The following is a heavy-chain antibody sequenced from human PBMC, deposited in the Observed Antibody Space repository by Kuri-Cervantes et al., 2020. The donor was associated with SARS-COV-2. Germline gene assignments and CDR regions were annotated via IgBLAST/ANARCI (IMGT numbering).Heavy chain of an antibody. CDR1: GFLFSASA. CDR2: IRYDGSNK. CDR3: TTLVDY. J-gene: IGHJ4*02. Sequence: GESLKISCEVSGFLFSASAIHWVRQASGKGLEWVAFIRYDGSNKYYADSVKGRFTISRDDSKNMAYLQMNSLKTEDTAVYYCTTLVDYWGQGALVTVSS. V-gene: IGHV3-30*02.